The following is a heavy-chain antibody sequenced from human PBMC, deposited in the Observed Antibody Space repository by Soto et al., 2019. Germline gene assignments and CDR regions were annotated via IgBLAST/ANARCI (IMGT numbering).Heavy chain of an antibody. CDR3: ARGGQDIVVVLDP. D-gene: IGHD2-15*01. CDR1: GFTFSSYA. V-gene: IGHV3-30-3*01. J-gene: IGHJ5*02. Sequence: GGSLRLSCAASGFTFSSYAMHWVRQAPGKGLEWVAVISYDGSNKYYADSVKGRFTISRDNSKNTLYLQMNSLRAEDTAVYYCARGGQDIVVVLDPWGQGTLVTVSS. CDR2: ISYDGSNK.